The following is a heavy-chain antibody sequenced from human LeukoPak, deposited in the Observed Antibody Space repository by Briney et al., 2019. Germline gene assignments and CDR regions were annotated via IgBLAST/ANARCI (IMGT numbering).Heavy chain of an antibody. CDR3: ARDRLLLSGYFDY. Sequence: ASVKVSCKASGGTFSSFGISWVRQAPGQGLEWMGGVIPIFDTATYAQKFQGRVTITADESTSTAYMELSSLRSEDTAVYYCARDRLLLSGYFDYWGQGTLVTVSS. V-gene: IGHV1-69*13. D-gene: IGHD2-15*01. J-gene: IGHJ4*02. CDR2: VIPIFDTA. CDR1: GGTFSSFG.